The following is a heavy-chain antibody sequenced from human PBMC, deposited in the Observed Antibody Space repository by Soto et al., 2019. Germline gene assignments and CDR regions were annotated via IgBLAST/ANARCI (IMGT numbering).Heavy chain of an antibody. CDR3: ARGQYYSSGSAATSYFYFGIDV. V-gene: IGHV1-69*06. Sequence: QLQLEQSGPEVKKPGSSVKVSCKASGRSFSSDGVSWVRQAPGQGLEWMGGIIPVFGNTKYVQRFQGRLTINADKSTSTVYMEMSSLSSEDTAVYFCARGQYYSSGSAATSYFYFGIDVWGQGTTVIVSS. J-gene: IGHJ6*02. CDR2: IIPVFGNT. D-gene: IGHD3-10*01. CDR1: GRSFSSDG.